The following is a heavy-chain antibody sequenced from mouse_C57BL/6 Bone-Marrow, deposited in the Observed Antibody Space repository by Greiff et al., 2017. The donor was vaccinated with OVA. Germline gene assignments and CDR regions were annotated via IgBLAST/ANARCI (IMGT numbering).Heavy chain of an antibody. CDR2: ISYDGSN. CDR3: AKENWEGFAY. CDR1: GYSITSGYY. D-gene: IGHD4-1*01. V-gene: IGHV3-6*01. Sequence: ESGPGLVKPSQSLSLTCSVTGYSITSGYYWNWIRQFPGNKLEWMGYISYDGSNNYNPSLKNRISITRDTSKNQFFLKLNSVTTEDTATYYCAKENWEGFAYWGQGTLVTVSA. J-gene: IGHJ3*01.